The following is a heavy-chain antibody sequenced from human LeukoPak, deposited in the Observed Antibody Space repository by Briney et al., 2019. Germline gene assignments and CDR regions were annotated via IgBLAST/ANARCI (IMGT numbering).Heavy chain of an antibody. CDR3: ARGRGVGIVGATTRSYYYYGMDV. V-gene: IGHV4-34*01. CDR2: INHSGST. J-gene: IGHJ6*02. D-gene: IGHD1-26*01. CDR1: GGSFSGYY. Sequence: PSETLSLTCAVYGGSFSGYYWSWIRQPPGKGLEWIGEINHSGSTNYNPSLKSRVTISVDTSKNQFSLKLSSVTAADTAVYYCARGRGVGIVGATTRSYYYYGMDVWGQGTTVTVSS.